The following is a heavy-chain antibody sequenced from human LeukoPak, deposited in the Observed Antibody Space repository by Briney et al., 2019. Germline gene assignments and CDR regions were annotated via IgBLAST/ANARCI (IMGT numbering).Heavy chain of an antibody. J-gene: IGHJ3*02. CDR1: GGSISSGGYY. CDR2: IYYSGST. Sequence: SETLSLTCTVSGGSISSGGYYWSWIRQHPGTGLEWIGYIYYSGSTYYNPSLKSRVTISVDTSKNQFSLKPSSVTAADTAVYYCARVAEIQDAFDIWGQGTMVTVSS. CDR3: ARVAEIQDAFDI. V-gene: IGHV4-31*03.